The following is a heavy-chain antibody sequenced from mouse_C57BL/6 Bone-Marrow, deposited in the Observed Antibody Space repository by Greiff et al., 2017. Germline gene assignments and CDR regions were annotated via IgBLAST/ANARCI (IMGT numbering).Heavy chain of an antibody. CDR3: TRWLTAYYFDD. J-gene: IGHJ2*01. Sequence: QVQLQQSGAELVRPGASVTLSCKASGYTFTDYEMHWVKQTPVHGLEWIGAIDPETGGTAYNQKFKGKAILTADKSSSTAYMELRSLTSEDSAVYYCTRWLTAYYFDDWGQGTTLTVSS. CDR2: IDPETGGT. CDR1: GYTFTDYE. D-gene: IGHD2-2*01. V-gene: IGHV1-15*01.